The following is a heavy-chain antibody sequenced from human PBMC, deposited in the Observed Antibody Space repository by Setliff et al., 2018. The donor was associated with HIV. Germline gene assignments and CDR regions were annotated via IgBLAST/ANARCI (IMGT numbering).Heavy chain of an antibody. V-gene: IGHV3-30*04. CDR1: GFTFSTYA. Sequence: GGSLRLSCAASGFTFSTYAMHWVRQAPGKGLEWVAVTSYDGSNKLYADSVKGRFTISRDNSKNTLYLQMNGLRAEDTAVYYCARDRGTIFGVVIYYFDYWGQGTLVTVSS. J-gene: IGHJ4*02. CDR2: TSYDGSNK. CDR3: ARDRGTIFGVVIYYFDY. D-gene: IGHD3-3*01.